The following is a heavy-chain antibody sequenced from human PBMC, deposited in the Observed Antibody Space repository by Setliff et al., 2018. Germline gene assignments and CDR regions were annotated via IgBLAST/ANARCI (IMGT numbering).Heavy chain of an antibody. D-gene: IGHD2-15*01. CDR2: IYASWST. CDR3: ARVVAASSYYYYMDV. V-gene: IGHV4-61*09. J-gene: IGHJ6*03. CDR1: GDSINSRTNY. Sequence: PSETLSLTCTVSGDSINSRTNYWSWIRQPAGKGPEWIGHIYASWSTNYNPSLKSRVTISLDTSKNQFSLKLSSVTAADTAAYYCARVVAASSYYYYMDVWGKGTTVTVSS.